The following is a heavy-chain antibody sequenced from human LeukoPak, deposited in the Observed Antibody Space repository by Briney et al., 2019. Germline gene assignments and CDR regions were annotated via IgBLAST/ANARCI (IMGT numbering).Heavy chain of an antibody. CDR2: IFPDDSDT. Sequence: GESLKISCKGPGYRFGNFWIGWVRQMPGKGLEWMGIIFPDDSDTRYSPSFQGQVTMSADKSTRTVHLHLSSLKASDSGIYFCARHGIAVSGTWALDYWGQGTLVTVSS. V-gene: IGHV5-51*01. J-gene: IGHJ4*01. CDR3: ARHGIAVSGTWALDY. D-gene: IGHD6-19*01. CDR1: GYRFGNFW.